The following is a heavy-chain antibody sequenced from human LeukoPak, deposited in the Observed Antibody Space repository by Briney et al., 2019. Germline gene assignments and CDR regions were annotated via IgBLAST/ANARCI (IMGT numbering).Heavy chain of an antibody. J-gene: IGHJ6*02. V-gene: IGHV1-24*01. Sequence: ASVKVSCKASGYTFTGYYMHWVRQAPGKGLEWMGGFDPEDGETIYAQKFQGRVTMTEDTSTDTAYMELSSLRSEDTAVYYCATDSIGTVTTLYYYYGMDVWGQGTTVTVSS. CDR3: ATDSIGTVTTLYYYYGMDV. CDR1: GYTFTGYY. D-gene: IGHD4-17*01. CDR2: FDPEDGET.